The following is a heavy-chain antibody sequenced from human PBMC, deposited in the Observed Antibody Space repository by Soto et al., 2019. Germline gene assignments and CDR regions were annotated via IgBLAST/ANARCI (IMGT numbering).Heavy chain of an antibody. CDR2: IYYDGSKK. D-gene: IGHD2-15*01. Sequence: LRLSCAASGFTFSNYGMHWVRQAPGRGLEWVAVIYYDGSKKFSADSVKGRFTISRDNSRNTLYLQMDSLRAEDTAVYYCVRDCNQLEDEDVFDIWGQGTMVTVSS. V-gene: IGHV3-30*03. CDR1: GFTFSNYG. CDR3: VRDCNQLEDEDVFDI. J-gene: IGHJ3*02.